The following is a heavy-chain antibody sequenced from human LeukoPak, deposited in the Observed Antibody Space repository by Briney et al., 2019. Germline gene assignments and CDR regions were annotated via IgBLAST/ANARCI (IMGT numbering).Heavy chain of an antibody. J-gene: IGHJ6*03. CDR1: GYSISSGYY. V-gene: IGHV4-38-2*01. D-gene: IGHD4-23*01. CDR2: IYHSGST. CDR3: ARGGGNGGGWVGHFYYMDV. Sequence: SETLSLTCAVSGYSISSGYYWAWIRQPPGKGLEWIGSIYHSGSTYYNPSLKSRVAMSVDTSKNQCSLKLNSVTAADTAVYYCARGGGNGGGWVGHFYYMDVWGKGTTVTVSS.